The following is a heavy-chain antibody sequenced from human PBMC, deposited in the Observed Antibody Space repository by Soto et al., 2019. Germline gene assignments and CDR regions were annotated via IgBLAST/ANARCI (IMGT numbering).Heavy chain of an antibody. CDR2: IGTDGDS. V-gene: IGHV3-13*01. CDR1: GFTFSSYD. CDR3: VGGGYSSGWYYFDY. D-gene: IGHD6-19*01. Sequence: EVQLVESGGGLVQIGGFLRLSCAASGFTFSSYDMHWVRQGTGRGLEWVSGIGTDGDSYYAGSVKDRFTISRENGKNSLYLKMNSLRAGNTAVYYCVGGGYSSGWYYFDYWGQGILVTVSS. J-gene: IGHJ4*02.